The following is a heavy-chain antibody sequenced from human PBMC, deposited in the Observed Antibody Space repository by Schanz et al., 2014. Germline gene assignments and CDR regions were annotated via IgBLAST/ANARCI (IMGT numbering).Heavy chain of an antibody. J-gene: IGHJ6*03. V-gene: IGHV1-69*02. CDR1: RSTFSSYT. Sequence: QVQLVQSGAEVKKPGSSVKVSCKASRSTFSSYTISWVRQARGQGLEWVGRFIPILDVGNYAQQCQGRVTFTADKSTSTAYMELSSLRSEDTAVYYCARLGTGMAVAGSVIDSYYYYMDVWGEGTTVTVSS. CDR3: ARLGTGMAVAGSVIDSYYYYMDV. D-gene: IGHD6-19*01. CDR2: FIPILDVG.